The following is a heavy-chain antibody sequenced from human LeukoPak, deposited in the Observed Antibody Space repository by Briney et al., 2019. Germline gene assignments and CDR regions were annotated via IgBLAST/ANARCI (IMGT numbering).Heavy chain of an antibody. V-gene: IGHV4-39*07. CDR1: GGSISSSSYY. J-gene: IGHJ4*02. CDR2: IYCSGST. Sequence: SETLSLTCTVSGGSISSSSYYWGWIRQPPGKGLEWIGSIYCSGSTYYNPSLKSRVTISVDTSKNQFSLKLSSVTAADTAVYYCAREPRWAGDLGGFDSWGQGPLVTVSS. CDR3: AREPRWAGDLGGFDS. D-gene: IGHD3-16*01.